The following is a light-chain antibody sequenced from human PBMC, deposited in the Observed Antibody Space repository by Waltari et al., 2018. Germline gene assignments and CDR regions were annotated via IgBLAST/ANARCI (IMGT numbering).Light chain of an antibody. CDR2: KDT. Sequence: SYELTQPPSVSVSPGQTARITCSGDALPKQFAFRYQQKSGQAPVVVIYKDTERPSGIPDRISGSSSGTTVTLTISGAQAEDEADYYCQSGDSSGVVVFGGGTKLTVL. CDR1: ALPKQF. J-gene: IGLJ2*01. CDR3: QSGDSSGVVV. V-gene: IGLV3-25*03.